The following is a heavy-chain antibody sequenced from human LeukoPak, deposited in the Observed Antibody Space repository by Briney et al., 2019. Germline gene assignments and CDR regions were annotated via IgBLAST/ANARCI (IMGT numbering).Heavy chain of an antibody. V-gene: IGHV3-30*18. Sequence: PGGSLRLSCAPSGFTFSSYGMHWVRQAPGKGLEWVAVISYDGSNKYYADSVKGRFTISRDNSKNTLYLQMNSLRAEDTAVYYCAKLPSGTDAFDIWGQGTMVTVSS. J-gene: IGHJ3*02. CDR2: ISYDGSNK. D-gene: IGHD2-2*01. CDR3: AKLPSGTDAFDI. CDR1: GFTFSSYG.